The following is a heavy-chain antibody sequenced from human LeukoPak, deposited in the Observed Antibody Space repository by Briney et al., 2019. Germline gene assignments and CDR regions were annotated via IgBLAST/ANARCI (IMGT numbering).Heavy chain of an antibody. Sequence: SVKVSCKASGGTFSSYAISWVRQAPGQGLEWMGRIIPILGIANYAQKFQGRVTITADKSTSTAYLELSSLRSDDTAVYYCARDVTIFGVVINDYWGQGTLVTVSS. V-gene: IGHV1-69*04. CDR2: IIPILGIA. CDR1: GGTFSSYA. D-gene: IGHD3-3*01. J-gene: IGHJ4*02. CDR3: ARDVTIFGVVINDY.